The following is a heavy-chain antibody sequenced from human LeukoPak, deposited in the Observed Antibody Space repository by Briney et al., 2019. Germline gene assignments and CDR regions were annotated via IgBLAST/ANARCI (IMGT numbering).Heavy chain of an antibody. CDR3: ARSDIAAAGIGFDY. Sequence: ASVKVSCTASGYTFTGYYMHWVRQAPGQGLEWMGWINPNSGGTNYAQKFQGRVTMTRDTSISTAYMELSRLRSDDTAVYYCARSDIAAAGIGFDYWGQGTLVTVSS. J-gene: IGHJ4*02. CDR1: GYTFTGYY. V-gene: IGHV1-2*02. D-gene: IGHD6-13*01. CDR2: INPNSGGT.